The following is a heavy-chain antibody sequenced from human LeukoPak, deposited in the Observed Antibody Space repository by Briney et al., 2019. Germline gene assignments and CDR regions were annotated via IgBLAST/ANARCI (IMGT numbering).Heavy chain of an antibody. CDR3: ARWSGDYYDSSGYHAY. J-gene: IGHJ4*02. CDR1: GYTFTNYD. V-gene: IGHV1-8*03. CDR2: MNPNSGNT. D-gene: IGHD3-22*01. Sequence: ASVKVSCKSSGYTFTNYDINWVRLATGQGLEWMGWMNPNSGNTGFARKFQGRVTITRNTSISTAYMELSSLRSEDTAVYYCARWSGDYYDSSGYHAYWGQGTLVTVSS.